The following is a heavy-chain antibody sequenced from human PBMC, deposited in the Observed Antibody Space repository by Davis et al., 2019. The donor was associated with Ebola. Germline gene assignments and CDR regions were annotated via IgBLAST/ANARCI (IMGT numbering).Heavy chain of an antibody. D-gene: IGHD3-3*01. CDR3: AAVRRVDDDLFDF. V-gene: IGHV1-58*01. CDR1: GFTLSSSA. CDR2: IVVGSSHV. Sequence: AASVKVSCKASGFTLSSSAVQWVRQARGQRLEWLGWIVVGSSHVNIAREFQERLAFSRDMSTGTAHMELSGLRPDDTAVYFCAAVRRVDDDLFDFWGQGTLITVSS. J-gene: IGHJ4*02.